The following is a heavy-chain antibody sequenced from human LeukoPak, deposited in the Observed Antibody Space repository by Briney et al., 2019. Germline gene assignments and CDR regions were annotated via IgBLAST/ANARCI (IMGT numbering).Heavy chain of an antibody. J-gene: IGHJ4*02. D-gene: IGHD4-23*01. CDR2: MNPNSGGT. V-gene: IGHV1-8*01. CDR1: GYPFTTYD. Sequence: ASVKVSCKASGYPFTTYDTNWVRQAPGQGLEWVAWMNPNSGGTVYAQKFQGRVTLARDTSIGTAYMELNSLRSEDTAVYYCARIDGGLGDYWGQGTLVTVSS. CDR3: ARIDGGLGDY.